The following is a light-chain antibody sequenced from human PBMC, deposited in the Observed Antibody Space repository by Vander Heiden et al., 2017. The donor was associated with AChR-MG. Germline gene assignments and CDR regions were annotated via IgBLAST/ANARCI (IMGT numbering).Light chain of an antibody. CDR1: QSIDWW. V-gene: IGKV1-5*03. CDR2: KAS. J-gene: IGKJ2*01. CDR3: QHDNSYPYT. Sequence: DIQMTQFPSTLSASVRDRVTITCRASQSIDWWLAWYQQKPGKAPKLLIYKASSLESGVPSRFSGSGSGTEFTLTISSLQPDDVATYYCQHDNSYPYTFGQRTKLEIK.